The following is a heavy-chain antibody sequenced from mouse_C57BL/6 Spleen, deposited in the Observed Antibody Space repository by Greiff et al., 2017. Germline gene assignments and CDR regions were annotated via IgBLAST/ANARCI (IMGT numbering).Heavy chain of an antibody. J-gene: IGHJ4*01. V-gene: IGHV1-39*01. CDR1: GYSFTDYN. CDR3: ARSTYYGNSYAMDY. CDR2: INPNSGTT. Sequence: EVQLQQSGPELVKPGASVKISCKASGYSFTDYNMNWVKQSNGKSLEWIGVINPNSGTTSYNQKFKGKATLTVDQSSSTAYMQLNSLTSEDSAVYYCARSTYYGNSYAMDYWGQGTSVTVSS. D-gene: IGHD2-10*01.